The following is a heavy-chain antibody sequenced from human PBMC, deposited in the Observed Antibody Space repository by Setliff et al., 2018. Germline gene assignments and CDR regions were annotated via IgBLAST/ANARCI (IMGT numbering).Heavy chain of an antibody. Sequence: ETLSLTCAVSGYSISSGYYWGWIRQPPGKGLEWIGSIYHSGSTYYNPSLKSRVTISVDMSKNQFSLELTSVTAADTALYYCARVRVGATNDAFDIWGHGTMVTVSS. CDR1: GYSISSGYY. V-gene: IGHV4-38-2*01. CDR3: ARVRVGATNDAFDI. J-gene: IGHJ3*02. D-gene: IGHD1-26*01. CDR2: IYHSGST.